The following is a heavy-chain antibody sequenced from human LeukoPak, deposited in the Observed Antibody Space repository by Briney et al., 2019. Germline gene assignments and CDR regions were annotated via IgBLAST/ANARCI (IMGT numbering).Heavy chain of an antibody. V-gene: IGHV1-8*01. Sequence: ASVKVSCKASGYTFTSYDINWVRQATGQGLEWMGWMNPNSGNTGYAQKFQGRVTMTRNTSISTAYMELSSLRSEDTAVYYCARGRQIFGVVNHDYWGQGTLVTVSS. CDR3: ARGRQIFGVVNHDY. D-gene: IGHD3-3*01. J-gene: IGHJ4*02. CDR1: GYTFTSYD. CDR2: MNPNSGNT.